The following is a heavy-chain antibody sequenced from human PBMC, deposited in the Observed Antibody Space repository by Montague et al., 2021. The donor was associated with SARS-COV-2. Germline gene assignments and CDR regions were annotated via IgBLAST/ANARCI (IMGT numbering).Heavy chain of an antibody. V-gene: IGHV3-33*01. CDR1: GFTFSSYG. CDR2: IWYDGSNK. D-gene: IGHD3-22*01. CDR3: ARDLAPYYYDSSGPELVDV. Sequence: SLRLSCAASGFTFSSYGMHWVRQAPGKGLEWVAVIWYDGSNKYHADSXXGRFTISRDNSKNTLYLQMNSLRAEDTAVYYCARDLAPYYYDSSGPELVDVWGQGPTVTV. J-gene: IGHJ6*02.